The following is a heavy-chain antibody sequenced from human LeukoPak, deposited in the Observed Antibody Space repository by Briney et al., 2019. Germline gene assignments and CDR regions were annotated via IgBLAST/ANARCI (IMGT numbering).Heavy chain of an antibody. CDR2: IYYSGST. Sequence: SETLSLTCTVSGGSISSYYWSWIRQPPGKGLEWIGYIYYSGSTNYNPSFKSRVTISVDTSKNQFSLKLSSVTAADTAVYYCARAYCSSTSCQSWAYYYGMDVWGQGTTVTVSS. CDR3: ARAYCSSTSCQSWAYYYGMDV. J-gene: IGHJ6*02. V-gene: IGHV4-59*01. CDR1: GGSISSYY. D-gene: IGHD2-2*01.